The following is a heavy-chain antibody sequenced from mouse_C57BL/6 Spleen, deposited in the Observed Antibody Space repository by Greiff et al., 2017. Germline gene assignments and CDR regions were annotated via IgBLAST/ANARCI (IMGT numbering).Heavy chain of an antibody. Sequence: EVKLVESGGGLVQPGGSMKLSCVASGFTFSNYWMNWVRQSPEKGLEWVAQIRLKSDNYATHYAEAVKGRFTISRDDSKSSVYLQMNNLRAEDTGIYYCTVGYYDYDDFAYWGQGTLVTVSA. J-gene: IGHJ3*01. CDR3: TVGYYDYDDFAY. CDR2: IRLKSDNYAT. CDR1: GFTFSNYW. D-gene: IGHD2-4*01. V-gene: IGHV6-3*01.